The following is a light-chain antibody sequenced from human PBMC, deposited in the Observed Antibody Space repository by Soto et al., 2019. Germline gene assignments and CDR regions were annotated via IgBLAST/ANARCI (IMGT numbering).Light chain of an antibody. CDR2: AAS. Sequence: AIRMTQSPSSLSASTGDRVTITCRASQGISSYLAWYQQKPGKAPKLLIYAASTLQSGVPSRFAGSGSGTDFILTISCLQSEDFATYYCQHYYSYPQTFGQGTKVEIK. CDR1: QGISSY. V-gene: IGKV1-8*01. CDR3: QHYYSYPQT. J-gene: IGKJ1*01.